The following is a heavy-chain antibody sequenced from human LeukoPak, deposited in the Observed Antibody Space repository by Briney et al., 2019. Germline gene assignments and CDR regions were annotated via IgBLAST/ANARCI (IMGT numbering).Heavy chain of an antibody. V-gene: IGHV1-69*05. D-gene: IGHD5-24*01. J-gene: IGHJ4*02. Sequence: SVKVSCKASGGTFSSYAISWVRQAPGQGLEWMGGIIPIFGTANYAQKFQGRVTITTDESTSTAYMELSSLRSEDTAAYYCAREGVEMATKYYFDYWGQGTLVTVSS. CDR2: IIPIFGTA. CDR3: AREGVEMATKYYFDY. CDR1: GGTFSSYA.